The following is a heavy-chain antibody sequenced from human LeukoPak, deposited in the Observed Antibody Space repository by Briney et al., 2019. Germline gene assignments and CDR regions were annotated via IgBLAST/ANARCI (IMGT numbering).Heavy chain of an antibody. D-gene: IGHD3-3*01. CDR2: IYYSGST. Sequence: SETLSLTCTVSGGSISSSSYYWGWIRQPPGKGLEWIGSIYYSGSTYYNPSLKSRVTMSVDTSKNQFSLKLSSVTAADTAVYYCARQNYDFWSGYFSNWFDPWGQGTLVTVSS. CDR1: GGSISSSSYY. CDR3: ARQNYDFWSGYFSNWFDP. V-gene: IGHV4-39*01. J-gene: IGHJ5*02.